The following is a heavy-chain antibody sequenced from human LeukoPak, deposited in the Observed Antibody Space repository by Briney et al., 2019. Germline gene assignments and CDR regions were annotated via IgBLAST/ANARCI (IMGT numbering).Heavy chain of an antibody. CDR1: GGSFSGYY. Sequence: SETLSLTCAVYGGSFSGYYWSWIRQPPGKGLEGIGEINHSGSTNYYPSLKSRVTISVDTSKNQFSLKLSSVTAADTAVYYCARELRGTGSGGRAAGWYFDYWGQGILVTVSS. CDR2: INHSGST. CDR3: ARELRGTGSGGRAAGWYFDY. J-gene: IGHJ4*02. V-gene: IGHV4-34*01. D-gene: IGHD2-15*01.